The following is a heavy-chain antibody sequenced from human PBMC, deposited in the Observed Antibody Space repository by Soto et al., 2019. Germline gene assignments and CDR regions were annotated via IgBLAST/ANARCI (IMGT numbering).Heavy chain of an antibody. D-gene: IGHD6-13*01. CDR1: GGSISTSNW. Sequence: QVQLQESGPGLVKPSGTLSLTCAVSGGSISTSNWWSWVRQPPGKGLEWIGEVYRTGSTIYNPSLQARLTISGGMSKSEHSLRLTSVTAAGTALYYRASARATIAAAAIFDCWGQGTLVAVSS. V-gene: IGHV4-4*02. J-gene: IGHJ4*02. CDR2: VYRTGST. CDR3: ASARATIAAAAIFDC.